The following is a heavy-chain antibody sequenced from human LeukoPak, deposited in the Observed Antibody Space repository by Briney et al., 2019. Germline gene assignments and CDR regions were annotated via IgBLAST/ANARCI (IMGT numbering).Heavy chain of an antibody. CDR3: AKSDYYDSSGYYKYHFDY. V-gene: IGHV3-23*01. J-gene: IGHJ4*02. Sequence: GGSLRLSCAASGFTFNSYAMSWVRQAPGKGLEWVSAISGSGGSTYYADSVKGRFTISRDNSKNTLYLQMNSLRAEDTAVYYCAKSDYYDSSGYYKYHFDYWGQGTLVTVSS. D-gene: IGHD3-22*01. CDR2: ISGSGGST. CDR1: GFTFNSYA.